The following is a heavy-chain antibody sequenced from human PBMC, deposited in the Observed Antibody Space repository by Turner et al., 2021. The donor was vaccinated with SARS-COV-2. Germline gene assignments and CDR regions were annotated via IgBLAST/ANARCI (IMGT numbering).Heavy chain of an antibody. CDR3: ARLRPTQNFDY. Sequence: QLPLQESGPGLVKPSETLSLTCTVSGGSISSSSYYWGWIRQPPGKGLEWIGSIYYSGRTYYNPSLKSRVTISVDTSKNQFSLKLSSVTAADTAVYYCARLRPTQNFDYWGQGTLVTVSS. D-gene: IGHD1-1*01. J-gene: IGHJ4*02. CDR1: GGSISSSSYY. V-gene: IGHV4-39*01. CDR2: IYYSGRT.